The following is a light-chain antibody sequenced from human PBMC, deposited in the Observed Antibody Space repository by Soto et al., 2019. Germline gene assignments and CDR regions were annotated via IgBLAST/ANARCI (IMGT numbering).Light chain of an antibody. CDR3: QQYNRWPTIT. Sequence: EIVLTQSPATLSFSPGERATLSCRASQSVSSYLAWYQQKPGQAPRLLVYGASTRDTGIPARFSGSGSGTEFTPTITSLQSEDFAVYYCQQYNRWPTITVGQGTRLEIK. CDR1: QSVSSY. CDR2: GAS. J-gene: IGKJ5*01. V-gene: IGKV3-15*01.